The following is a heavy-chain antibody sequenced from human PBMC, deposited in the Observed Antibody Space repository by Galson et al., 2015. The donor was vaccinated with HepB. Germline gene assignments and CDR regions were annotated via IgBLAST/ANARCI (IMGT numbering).Heavy chain of an antibody. CDR3: ATLPDYYDSSGYRGVFDY. V-gene: IGHV1-24*01. CDR2: FDPEDGET. J-gene: IGHJ4*02. D-gene: IGHD3-22*01. CDR1: GYTLTELS. Sequence: SVKVSCKVSGYTLTELSMHWVRQAPGKGLEWMGGFDPEDGETIYAQKFQGRVTMTEDTSTDTAYMELSSLRSEDTAVYYCATLPDYYDSSGYRGVFDYWGQGTLVTVSS.